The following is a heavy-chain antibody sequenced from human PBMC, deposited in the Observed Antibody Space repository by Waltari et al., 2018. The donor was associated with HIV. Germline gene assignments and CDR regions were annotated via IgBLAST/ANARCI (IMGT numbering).Heavy chain of an antibody. Sequence: QVQLQESGPGLVKPSETLSLTCTVSGGSISSYYWSWIRQPPGKGLEWIGYIYYSGSTNYNPSLKSRVTISVDTSKNQFSLKLSSVTAADTAVYYCARQRLGLAVLYNWNDERTGGEVDYWGQGTLVTVSS. V-gene: IGHV4-59*08. D-gene: IGHD1-1*01. CDR2: IYYSGST. CDR1: GGSISSYY. CDR3: ARQRLGLAVLYNWNDERTGGEVDY. J-gene: IGHJ4*02.